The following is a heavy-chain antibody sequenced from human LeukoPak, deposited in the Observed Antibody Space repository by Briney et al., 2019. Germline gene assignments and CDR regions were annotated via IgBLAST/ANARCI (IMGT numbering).Heavy chain of an antibody. D-gene: IGHD6-19*01. CDR2: IYYSGST. V-gene: IGHV4-59*08. CDR3: ARRDSSGWYFFDY. CDR1: GGSISSYY. J-gene: IGHJ4*02. Sequence: SSETLSLTCTVSGGSISSYYWSWIRQPPGKGLEWIGHIYYSGSTNYNPSLKSRVTISVDTSKNQFSLKLSSVTAADTAVYYCARRDSSGWYFFDYWGQGTLVTVSS.